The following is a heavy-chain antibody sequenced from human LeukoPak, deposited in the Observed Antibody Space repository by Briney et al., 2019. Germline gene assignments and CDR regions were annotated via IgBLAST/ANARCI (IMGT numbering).Heavy chain of an antibody. D-gene: IGHD4-23*01. CDR2: IIPIFGAA. V-gene: IGHV1-69*13. Sequence: SVKVSCKASGGTFSSYAISWVRQAPGQGLEWMGGIIPIFGAANYAQKFQGRVTITADESTSTAYMELSSLRSEDTAVYYCARGWLKEVYGGNSDYYYYYMDVWGKGTTVTVSS. CDR1: GGTFSSYA. CDR3: ARGWLKEVYGGNSDYYYYYMDV. J-gene: IGHJ6*03.